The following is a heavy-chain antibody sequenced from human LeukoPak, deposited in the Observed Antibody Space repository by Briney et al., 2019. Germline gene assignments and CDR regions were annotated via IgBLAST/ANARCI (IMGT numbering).Heavy chain of an antibody. Sequence: GESLKISYKGSGYSFTSYWIGCVRQMPGKALEWMGIIYPGDSDTRYSPSFQGQVTISADKSISTAYLQWSSLKASDTAMYYCARRYYYDSSGRDYGMDVWGQGTTVTVSS. J-gene: IGHJ6*02. D-gene: IGHD3-22*01. V-gene: IGHV5-51*01. CDR2: IYPGDSDT. CDR3: ARRYYYDSSGRDYGMDV. CDR1: GYSFTSYW.